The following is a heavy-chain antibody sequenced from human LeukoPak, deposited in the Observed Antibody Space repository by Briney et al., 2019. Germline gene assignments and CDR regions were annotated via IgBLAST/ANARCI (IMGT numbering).Heavy chain of an antibody. Sequence: ASVKVSCKASGYTFTSYYMHWVRQAPGQGLEWMGIINPSGGSTSYAQKFQGRVTMTTDTSTSTAYMELRSLRSDDTAVYYCARAYYSSVSTSEVWGQGTLVTVSS. CDR1: GYTFTSYY. CDR2: INPSGGST. J-gene: IGHJ4*02. V-gene: IGHV1-46*01. CDR3: ARAYYSSVSTSEV. D-gene: IGHD6-19*01.